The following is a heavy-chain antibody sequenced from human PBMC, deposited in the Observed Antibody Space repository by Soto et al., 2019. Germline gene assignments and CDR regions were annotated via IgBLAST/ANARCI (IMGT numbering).Heavy chain of an antibody. CDR1: XTXYG. V-gene: IGHV1-18*01. D-gene: IGHD6-13*01. CDR3: ERDGSSSSWSSLNWFDP. Sequence: XTXYGISWVRQAPGEGLEWMGWISAYNGNTNYAQKLQGRVTMTTDTSTSTAYMELRSLRSDDTAVYYCERDGSSSSWSSLNWFDPWGQGTLVTVSS. CDR2: ISAYNGNT. J-gene: IGHJ5*02.